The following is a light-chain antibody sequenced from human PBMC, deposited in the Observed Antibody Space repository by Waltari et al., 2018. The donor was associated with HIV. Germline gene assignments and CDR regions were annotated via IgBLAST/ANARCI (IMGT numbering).Light chain of an antibody. J-gene: IGLJ2*01. CDR1: NSTIGRNY. CDR2: RNV. CDR3: AAWDDSVRGPVL. Sequence: QSVPTQPPSASGTPGQIVTISCSGGNSTIGRNYVSCNQQLPGMAPKLLIFRNVQRPSGVPDRFSGSKSGTSACLAISGLRSEDEADYYCAAWDDSVRGPVLFGGGTRVTVL. V-gene: IGLV1-47*01.